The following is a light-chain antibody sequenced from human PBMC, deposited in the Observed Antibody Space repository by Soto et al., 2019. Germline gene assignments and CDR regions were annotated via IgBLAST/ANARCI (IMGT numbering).Light chain of an antibody. Sequence: QPVLTQSPSASASLGASVKLTCTLSSGHSSYAIVWHQQQPEKGPRYLMKLNSDGSHSKGDGIPDRFSGSSSGAERYLTISSLQSEDEADYYCQTWGTGIRVFGTGTKLTVL. CDR3: QTWGTGIRV. V-gene: IGLV4-69*01. CDR1: SGHSSYA. J-gene: IGLJ1*01. CDR2: LNSDGSH.